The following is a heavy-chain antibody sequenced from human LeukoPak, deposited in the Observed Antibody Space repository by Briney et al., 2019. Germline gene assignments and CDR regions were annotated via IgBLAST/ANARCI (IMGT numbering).Heavy chain of an antibody. D-gene: IGHD6-19*01. CDR3: ARPRGYSSDNGMDV. J-gene: IGHJ6*02. Sequence: ASVKVSCKASGYTFNKYGISWVRQAPGQGLEWRGWISAYNGNINYAQKLQGRVTMTTDTSTSTAYMELRSLRADDTAVYYCARPRGYSSDNGMDVWGQGTTVTVSS. CDR2: ISAYNGNI. V-gene: IGHV1-18*01. CDR1: GYTFNKYG.